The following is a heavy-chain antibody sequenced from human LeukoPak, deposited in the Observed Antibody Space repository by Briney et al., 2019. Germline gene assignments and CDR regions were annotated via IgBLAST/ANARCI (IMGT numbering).Heavy chain of an antibody. CDR3: ARTSSGWSSWGEYYYYYMDV. CDR2: INTNTGSP. D-gene: IGHD6-19*01. CDR1: GYTFTNNA. Sequence: GASVKVSCKASGYTFTNNAMNWVRQAPGQGLEWMGWINTNTGSPTYAQGFTGRFVFSLDTSVSTTYLQISSLKAEDTAVYYCARTSSGWSSWGEYYYYYMDVWGKGTTVTVSS. J-gene: IGHJ6*03. V-gene: IGHV7-4-1*02.